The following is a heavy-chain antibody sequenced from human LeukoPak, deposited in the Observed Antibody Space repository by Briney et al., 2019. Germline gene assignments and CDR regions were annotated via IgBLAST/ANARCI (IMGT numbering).Heavy chain of an antibody. J-gene: IGHJ6*02. CDR1: AFTFSSFG. D-gene: IGHD4-17*01. CDR2: ISYDGSNK. Sequence: GSLRLSCAASAFTFSSFGMHWVRQAPGKGLEWVAVISYDGSNKYYVDSVQGRFTISRDNSKNTVSLQMNGLRAEDTAVYHCAMTTVTAYSFYYGIDVWGQGTTVTVSS. CDR3: AMTTVTAYSFYYGIDV. V-gene: IGHV3-30*03.